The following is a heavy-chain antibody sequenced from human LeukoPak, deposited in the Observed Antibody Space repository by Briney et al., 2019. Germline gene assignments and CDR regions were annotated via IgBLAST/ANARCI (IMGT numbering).Heavy chain of an antibody. D-gene: IGHD1-14*01. Sequence: GGSLRLSCAASGFTLSSHWMTWVRQAPGKGLEWVSYISSSGSTIYYADSVKGRFTISRDNAKNSLYLQMNSLRAEDTAVYYCARLSGADYFDYWGQGTLVTVSS. CDR3: ARLSGADYFDY. CDR1: GFTLSSHW. CDR2: ISSSGSTI. V-gene: IGHV3-11*01. J-gene: IGHJ4*02.